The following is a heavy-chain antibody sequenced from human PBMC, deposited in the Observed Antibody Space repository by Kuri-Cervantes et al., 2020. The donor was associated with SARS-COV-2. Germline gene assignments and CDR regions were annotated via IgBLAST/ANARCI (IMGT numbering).Heavy chain of an antibody. V-gene: IGHV3-7*01. Sequence: GESLKISCAASGFTFSRYCMSWVRQAPGKGLEWVANIHQDGREKYFVDSVKGRFTISRDDAKNSLYLQMNSLRAEDTAVYYCASIAAAGKNCFDYWGQGTLVTVSS. D-gene: IGHD6-13*01. CDR2: IHQDGREK. J-gene: IGHJ4*02. CDR3: ASIAAAGKNCFDY. CDR1: GFTFSRYC.